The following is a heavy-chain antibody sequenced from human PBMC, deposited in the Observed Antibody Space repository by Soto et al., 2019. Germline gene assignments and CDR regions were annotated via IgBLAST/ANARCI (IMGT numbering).Heavy chain of an antibody. D-gene: IGHD3-3*01. J-gene: IGHJ4*02. CDR1: RDSITSGAYH. V-gene: IGHV4-31*03. CDR2: ISSDGTT. Sequence: QVQLQESGPGLVKPSQTLSLTCTVSRDSITSGAYHWSWIRQRPGQGLQWMGYISSDGTTYSNPSPEDSITMSLDTSHNPFSLMPSSVTADDTSLFHCARGTLVYDFARGYYPEAFADWGQGTLVTVSS. CDR3: ARGTLVYDFARGYYPEAFAD.